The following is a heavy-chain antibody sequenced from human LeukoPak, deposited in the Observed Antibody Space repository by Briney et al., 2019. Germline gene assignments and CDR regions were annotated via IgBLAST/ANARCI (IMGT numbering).Heavy chain of an antibody. CDR2: IYPGDSDT. D-gene: IGHD3-22*01. V-gene: IGHV5-51*01. Sequence: GESLKISCKGSGYGFTSYWIGWVRQMPGKGLEWMGIIYPGDSDTRYSPSFQGQVTISADKSISTAYLQWSSLRASDTAMYYCARRRDSSGYPDAFDIWGQGTMVTVSS. CDR3: ARRRDSSGYPDAFDI. CDR1: GYGFTSYW. J-gene: IGHJ3*02.